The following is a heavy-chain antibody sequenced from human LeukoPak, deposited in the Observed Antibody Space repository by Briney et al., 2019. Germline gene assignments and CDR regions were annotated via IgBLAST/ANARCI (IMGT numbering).Heavy chain of an antibody. J-gene: IGHJ6*03. CDR1: GGSFSGYY. CDR2: INHSGST. Sequence: SETLSLTCAVYGGSFSGYYWSWIRQPTGKGLEWIGEINHSGSTNYNPSLKSRVTISVDTSKNQFSLKLSSVTAADTAVYYCARGKGLGGYYYYYYMDVWGKGTTVTVSS. V-gene: IGHV4-34*01. D-gene: IGHD5-12*01. CDR3: ARGKGLGGYYYYYYMDV.